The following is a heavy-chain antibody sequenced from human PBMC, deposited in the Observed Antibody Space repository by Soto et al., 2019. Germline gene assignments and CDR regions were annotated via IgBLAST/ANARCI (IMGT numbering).Heavy chain of an antibody. Sequence: SATRSVTCTFCGGSISSGPYSWGWIRHTRGGGLAWIGTFRYSETTYYNPSLESRVTISVDTSKNHFSLKVTSATVADTAVYYCARLGGYCSSTGCYGYYALDVWSQGTTVT. V-gene: IGHV4-39*02. J-gene: IGHJ6*02. CDR2: FRYSETT. CDR1: GGSISSGPYS. D-gene: IGHD2-2*01. CDR3: ARLGGYCSSTGCYGYYALDV.